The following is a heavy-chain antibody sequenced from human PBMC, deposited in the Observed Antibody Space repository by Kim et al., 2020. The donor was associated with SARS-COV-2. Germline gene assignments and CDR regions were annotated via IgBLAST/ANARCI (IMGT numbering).Heavy chain of an antibody. CDR3: TTDLYYDFWSGWLDAFDI. D-gene: IGHD3-3*01. J-gene: IGHJ3*02. V-gene: IGHV3-15*01. Sequence: KGRFTISRDDSKNTLDLQMNSLKTEDTAVYYCTTDLYYDFWSGWLDAFDIWGQGTMVTVSS.